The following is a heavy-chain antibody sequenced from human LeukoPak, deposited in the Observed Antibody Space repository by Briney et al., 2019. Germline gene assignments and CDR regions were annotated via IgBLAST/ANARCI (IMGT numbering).Heavy chain of an antibody. Sequence: KPRRSLRLSCAASAFTFSYYYMSWISQAPGKGLEWVSYIISSGSTIYYADSVKGRYTITRDNAKNSLYLQMNSMRAEDTAEYFCARRGVVIRVILVGFHKEAYYFDSWGQGALVTVSS. CDR2: IISSGSTI. CDR3: ARRGVVIRVILVGFHKEAYYFDS. V-gene: IGHV3-11*01. CDR1: AFTFSYYY. D-gene: IGHD3-22*01. J-gene: IGHJ4*02.